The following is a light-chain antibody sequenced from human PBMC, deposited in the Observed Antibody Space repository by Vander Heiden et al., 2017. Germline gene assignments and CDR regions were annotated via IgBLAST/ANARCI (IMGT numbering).Light chain of an antibody. J-gene: IGLJ3*02. Sequence: QSVLTQPHSASGTPGQRVTISCSGSRSNIGSNTVTWYKHVPGTAPKLLIHTNNQRPSGVPDRFSGSKSGTSASLAISGLQSEDEADYYCATWDDSLNGWVFGGGAKLTVL. V-gene: IGLV1-44*01. CDR3: ATWDDSLNGWV. CDR1: RSNIGSNT. CDR2: TNN.